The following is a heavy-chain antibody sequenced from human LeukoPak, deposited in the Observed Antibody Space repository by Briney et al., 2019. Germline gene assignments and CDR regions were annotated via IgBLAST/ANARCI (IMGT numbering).Heavy chain of an antibody. CDR2: IIPIFGTA. Sequence: SVKVSCKASGGTFSSYAISWVRQAPGQGLEWMGGIIPIFGTANYAHKFQGRVTITADESTSTAYMELSSLRSEDTAVYYCARVSIAARLFYYYYMDVWGKGTTVTVSS. V-gene: IGHV1-69*13. D-gene: IGHD6-6*01. CDR1: GGTFSSYA. CDR3: ARVSIAARLFYYYYMDV. J-gene: IGHJ6*03.